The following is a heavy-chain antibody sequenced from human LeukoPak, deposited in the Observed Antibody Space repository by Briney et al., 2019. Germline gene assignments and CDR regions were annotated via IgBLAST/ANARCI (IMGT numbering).Heavy chain of an antibody. CDR2: VSDTGATI. CDR1: GFTFNSYE. J-gene: IGHJ4*02. Sequence: GGSLRLSCAASGFTFNSYEMNWVRQAPGKGLEWVSYVSDTGATIYYADSVKGRFTVSRDNAKNSLYLQMNSLRAEDTAIYYCATFYDSSGRDYWGQGTLVTVSS. D-gene: IGHD3-22*01. V-gene: IGHV3-48*03. CDR3: ATFYDSSGRDY.